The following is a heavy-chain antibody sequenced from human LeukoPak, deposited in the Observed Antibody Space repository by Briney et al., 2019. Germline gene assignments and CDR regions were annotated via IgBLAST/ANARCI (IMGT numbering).Heavy chain of an antibody. D-gene: IGHD1-26*01. Sequence: GESLKISCKGSGYSFTSYWIGWVRQTPGKGLEWMGIIYPGYSDTRYSPSFQGEVRISADKSISTAYLQWSSLKASDTAMYYCARPFGRHDAFDIWGQGTMVTVSS. J-gene: IGHJ3*02. CDR1: GYSFTSYW. CDR2: IYPGYSDT. CDR3: ARPFGRHDAFDI. V-gene: IGHV5-51*03.